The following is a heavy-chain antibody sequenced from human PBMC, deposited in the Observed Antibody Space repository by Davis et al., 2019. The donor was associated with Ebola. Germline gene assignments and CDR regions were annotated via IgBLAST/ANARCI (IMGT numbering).Heavy chain of an antibody. D-gene: IGHD6-6*01. CDR2: IYYSGSN. Sequence: SETLSLTCTVSGGSISSYYWSWIRQPPGKGLEWIGYIYYSGSNNYNPSLKSRVTISVDTSKNQFSLKLSSVTAADTAVYYCARESSSFDYWGQGTLVTVSS. CDR3: ARESSSFDY. J-gene: IGHJ4*02. V-gene: IGHV4-59*01. CDR1: GGSISSYY.